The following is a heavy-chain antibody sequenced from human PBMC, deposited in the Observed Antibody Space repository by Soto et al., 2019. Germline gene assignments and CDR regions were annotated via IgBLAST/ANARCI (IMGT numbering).Heavy chain of an antibody. CDR3: ARAVHGFDS. CDR2: ISSGGGSK. V-gene: IGHV3-11*01. J-gene: IGHJ4*02. CDR1: GFRFSNYY. D-gene: IGHD3-10*01. Sequence: QVQLVESGGGLVKPRGSLRLSCAASGFRFSNYYMAWIRQAPGKGLEWVSYISSGGGSKYYADSVKGRFTIYRDNAKNILYLQMNSLRADDTAVYYCARAVHGFDSWGRGTLVTVSS.